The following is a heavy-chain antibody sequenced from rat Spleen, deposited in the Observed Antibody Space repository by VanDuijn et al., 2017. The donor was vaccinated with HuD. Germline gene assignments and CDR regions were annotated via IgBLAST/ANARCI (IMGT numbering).Heavy chain of an antibody. V-gene: IGHV5-22*01. Sequence: EVQLVESDGGLVQPGRSLKLSCAASGFTFSDYYMAWVRQAPTKGLEWVATISYEGSSSSYGDSVKGRSTISRDNAKSTLYLQMNSLRSEDTATYYCARQDTSGYSNWFTYWGQGTLVTVSS. D-gene: IGHD4-3*01. CDR3: ARQDTSGYSNWFTY. CDR1: GFTFSDYY. CDR2: ISYEGSSS. J-gene: IGHJ3*01.